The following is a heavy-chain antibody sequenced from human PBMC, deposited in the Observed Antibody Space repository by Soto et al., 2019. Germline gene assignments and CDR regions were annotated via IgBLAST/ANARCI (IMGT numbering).Heavy chain of an antibody. V-gene: IGHV3-21*01. Sequence: PGGSLRLSCAASGVTFSSYSMNWVRQAPGKGLEWVSSISSSSSYIYYADSVKGRFTISRDNAKNSLYLQMNSLRAEDTAVYYCARSQTSLRGLRSGVAAFDIWGQGTMVTVSS. J-gene: IGHJ3*02. D-gene: IGHD4-17*01. CDR3: ARSQTSLRGLRSGVAAFDI. CDR2: ISSSSSYI. CDR1: GVTFSSYS.